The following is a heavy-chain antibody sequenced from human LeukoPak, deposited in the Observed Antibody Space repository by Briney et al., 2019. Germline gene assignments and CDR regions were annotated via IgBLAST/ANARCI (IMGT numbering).Heavy chain of an antibody. J-gene: IGHJ3*02. D-gene: IGHD1-26*01. Sequence: SETLSLTCAVSGCSISSGYYWGWIRQPPGKGLEWIGSIYHSGSTYYNPSLKSRVTISVDTSKNQFSLKLSSVTAADTAVYYCARHIVGATAFDIWGQGTMVTVSS. V-gene: IGHV4-38-2*01. CDR2: IYHSGST. CDR3: ARHIVGATAFDI. CDR1: GCSISSGYY.